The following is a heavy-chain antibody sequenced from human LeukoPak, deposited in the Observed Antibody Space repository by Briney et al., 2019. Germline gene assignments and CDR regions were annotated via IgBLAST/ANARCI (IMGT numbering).Heavy chain of an antibody. J-gene: IGHJ6*02. D-gene: IGHD2-15*01. CDR1: GDSISDYY. CDR3: ARDRVSWYPQPYYYGMDV. CDR2: IYYSGST. Sequence: SETLSLTCTVSGDSISDYYWSWIRQPPGKGLEWIGYIYYSGSTNYNPSLKSRVTISVDTSKNQFSLKLSSVTAADTAVYYCARDRVSWYPQPYYYGMDVWGQGTTVTVSS. V-gene: IGHV4-59*01.